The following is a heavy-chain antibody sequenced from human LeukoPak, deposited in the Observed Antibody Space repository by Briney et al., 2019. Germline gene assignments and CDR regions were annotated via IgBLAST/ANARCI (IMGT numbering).Heavy chain of an antibody. CDR3: ARDSPYYYYYGMDV. CDR1: GFTFSSYW. V-gene: IGHV3-53*01. J-gene: IGHJ6*02. CDR2: IHSGGTT. Sequence: GGSLRLSCAASGFTFSSYWMSWVRQAPGKGLEWVSIIHSGGTTYHADSVKGRFSISRDNSKNTLYLQMNSLRAEDTAVYYCARDSPYYYYYGMDVWGQGTTVTVSS.